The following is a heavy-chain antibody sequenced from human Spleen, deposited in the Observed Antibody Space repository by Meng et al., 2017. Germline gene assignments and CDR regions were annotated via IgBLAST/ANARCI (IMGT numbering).Heavy chain of an antibody. CDR2: IYHSGST. Sequence: QVQRQESGPGLGKPSGTLSLTCAVSGGSISTTKWWNWVRQTPGKGLEWVGEIYHSGSTNYNPSLRSRVTMSVDKSKNQFSLKLTSVTAADTAVYYCASYNSGWPQFDSWGQGILVTVSS. V-gene: IGHV4-4*02. CDR3: ASYNSGWPQFDS. J-gene: IGHJ4*02. CDR1: GGSISTTKW. D-gene: IGHD6-19*01.